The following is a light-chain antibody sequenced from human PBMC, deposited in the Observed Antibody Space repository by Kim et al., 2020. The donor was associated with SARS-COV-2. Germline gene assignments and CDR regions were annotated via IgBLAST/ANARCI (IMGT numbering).Light chain of an antibody. Sequence: LAPGERATLSCRASQSISSRYLAGYQQKPGQTPRLLIYGASSRATGIPDRVSGSGSGTDFTLTISRLEPEDFAVYYCQQYGNSPRTFGQGTKLEI. CDR1: QSISSRY. CDR2: GAS. V-gene: IGKV3-20*01. J-gene: IGKJ2*02. CDR3: QQYGNSPRT.